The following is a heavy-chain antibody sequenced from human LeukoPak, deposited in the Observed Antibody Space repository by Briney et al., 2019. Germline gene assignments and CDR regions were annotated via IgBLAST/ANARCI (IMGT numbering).Heavy chain of an antibody. J-gene: IGHJ5*02. CDR2: IYHSGST. V-gene: IGHV4-38-2*02. CDR1: GYSISSGYY. CDR3: AREGGLNWFDP. D-gene: IGHD3-16*01. Sequence: PSETLSLTCAVSGYSISSGYYWGWIRQPPGKGLEWIGSIYHSGSTYYNPSLKSRATISVDTSKNQFSLKLSSVTAADTAVYYCAREGGLNWFDPWGQGTLVTVSS.